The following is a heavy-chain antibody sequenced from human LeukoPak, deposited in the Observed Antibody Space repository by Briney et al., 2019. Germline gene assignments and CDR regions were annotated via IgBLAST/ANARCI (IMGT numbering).Heavy chain of an antibody. Sequence: SETLSLTCTVSGGSISSGSYYWSWIRQPAGKGLEWIGNMYHSGNTFYNPSLKSRVTISVDTSKNQFSLKLSSVTAADTAVYYCARRIGTSYFDYWGQGTLVTVSS. CDR2: MYHSGNT. CDR3: ARRIGTSYFDY. D-gene: IGHD1-1*01. CDR1: GGSISSGSYY. V-gene: IGHV4-61*09. J-gene: IGHJ4*02.